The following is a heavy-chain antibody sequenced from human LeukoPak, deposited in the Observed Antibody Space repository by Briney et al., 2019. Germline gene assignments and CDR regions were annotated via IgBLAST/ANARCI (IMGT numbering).Heavy chain of an antibody. V-gene: IGHV1-46*01. CDR1: GYTFTSYG. Sequence: ASVKVSCKASGYTFTSYGISWVRQAPGQGLEWMGIINPSGGSTSYAQKFQGRVTMTRDMSTSTVYMELSSLRSEDTAVYYCARDGGESNWFNPWGQGTLVTVSS. D-gene: IGHD3-10*01. CDR2: INPSGGST. J-gene: IGHJ5*02. CDR3: ARDGGESNWFNP.